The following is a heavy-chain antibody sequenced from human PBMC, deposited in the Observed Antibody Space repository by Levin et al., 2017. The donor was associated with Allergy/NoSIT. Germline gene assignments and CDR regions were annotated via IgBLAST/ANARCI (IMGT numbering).Heavy chain of an antibody. D-gene: IGHD3-22*01. CDR2: IYYSGST. J-gene: IGHJ1*01. CDR3: ARGEYYYDSSGYLFQH. CDR1: GGSISSSSYY. V-gene: IGHV4-39*07. Sequence: SETLSLTCTVSGGSISSSSYYWGWIRQPPGKGLEWIGSIYYSGSTYYNPSLKSRVTISVDTSKNQFSLKLSSVTAADTAVYYCARGEYYYDSSGYLFQHWGQGTLVTVSS.